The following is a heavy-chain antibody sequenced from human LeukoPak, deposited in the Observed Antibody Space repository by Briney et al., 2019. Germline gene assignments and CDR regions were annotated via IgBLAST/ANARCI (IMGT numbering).Heavy chain of an antibody. CDR1: GFTFSSYG. J-gene: IGHJ4*02. CDR3: AKAEDGWFSSPIGGLFDY. CDR2: IWYDGSNK. Sequence: GRSLRLSCAASGFTFSSYGMHWVRQAPGKGLEWVAVIWYDGSNKYYADSVKGRFTISGDNSKNTLYLQMNSLRAEDTAVYYCAKAEDGWFSSPIGGLFDYWGQGTLVTVSS. D-gene: IGHD6-19*01. V-gene: IGHV3-33*06.